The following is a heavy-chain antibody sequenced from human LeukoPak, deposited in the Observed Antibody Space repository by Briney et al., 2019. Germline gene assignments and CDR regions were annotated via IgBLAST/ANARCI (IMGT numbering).Heavy chain of an antibody. CDR1: GFTFDDYA. J-gene: IGHJ4*02. CDR3: AKDISGYYSWDY. CDR2: ISYDGSSK. Sequence: PGGSLRLSCAASGFTFDDYAMHWVRQAPGKGLEWVAVISYDGSSKYYADSVKGRFATSRDNSKNTVYLQMNSLRAEDTAVYYCAKDISGYYSWDYWGQGTLVTVSS. D-gene: IGHD5-12*01. V-gene: IGHV3-30*18.